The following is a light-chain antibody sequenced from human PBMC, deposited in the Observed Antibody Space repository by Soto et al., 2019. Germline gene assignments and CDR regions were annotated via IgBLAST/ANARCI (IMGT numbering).Light chain of an antibody. CDR1: SSNIESNW. CDR2: NNN. Sequence: QSVVTQAPSVSGTPGQRVTISCSGSSSNIESNWVYWYQQLPGTAPKLLIYNNNQRPSGVSDRFSGSKFATSAYLTISGLQAEDEAEYYCQSQDGSLSVSVFGGGTKLTVL. V-gene: IGLV1-47*02. J-gene: IGLJ3*02. CDR3: QSQDGSLSVSV.